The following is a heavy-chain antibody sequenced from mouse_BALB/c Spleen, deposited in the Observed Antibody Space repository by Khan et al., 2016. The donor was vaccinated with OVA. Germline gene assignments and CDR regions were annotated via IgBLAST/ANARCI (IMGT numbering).Heavy chain of an antibody. CDR3: ARGGYGSPFAY. Sequence: QIQLVQSGPELVRPGASVKMSCKASGYTFTSFWIHWVKQRPGQGLEWIGMIDPSKSETRLNQKFKDKATLNVDKSSNTAYMQLSRLTSEDSAFYCCARGGYGSPFAYWGQGTLVTVSA. J-gene: IGHJ3*01. CDR2: IDPSKSET. V-gene: IGHV1S127*01. D-gene: IGHD1-1*01. CDR1: GYTFTSFW.